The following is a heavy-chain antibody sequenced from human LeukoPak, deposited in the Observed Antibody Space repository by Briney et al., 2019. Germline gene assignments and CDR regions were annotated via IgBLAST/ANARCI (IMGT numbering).Heavy chain of an antibody. J-gene: IGHJ4*02. CDR3: ARDSSGYYRDFDY. V-gene: IGHV3-30-3*01. CDR2: ISYDGSNK. Sequence: PGGSLGLSCAASGFTFSSYAMHWVRQAPGKGLEWVAVISYDGSNKYYADSVKGRFTISRDNSKNTLYLQMNSLRAEDTAVYYCARDSSGYYRDFDYWGQGTLVTVSS. D-gene: IGHD3-22*01. CDR1: GFTFSSYA.